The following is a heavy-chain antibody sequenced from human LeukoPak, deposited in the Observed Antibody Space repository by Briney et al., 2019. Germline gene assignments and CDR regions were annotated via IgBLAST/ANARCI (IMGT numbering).Heavy chain of an antibody. CDR1: GFTFDDYA. CDR2: ISWNSGSI. Sequence: GGSLRLSCAASGFTFDDYAMHWVRQAPGKGLEWVSGISWNSGSIGYADSVKGRFTISRDNAKNSLYLQMNSLRAEDMALYYCAKDIAEGGDAFDIWGQGTMVTVSS. J-gene: IGHJ3*02. V-gene: IGHV3-9*03. D-gene: IGHD3-16*01. CDR3: AKDIAEGGDAFDI.